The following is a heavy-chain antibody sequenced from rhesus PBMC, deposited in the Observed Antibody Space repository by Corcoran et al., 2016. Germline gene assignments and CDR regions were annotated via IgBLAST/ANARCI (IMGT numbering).Heavy chain of an antibody. CDR2: IYGGRGST. CDR1: GASISSNY. J-gene: IGHJ5-1*01. V-gene: IGHV4-147*01. D-gene: IGHD6-25*01. CDR3: ARDGGGSWTNRFDV. Sequence: QVQLQESGPGLVKPSETLPLTCAVSGASISSNYWSWIRQPPGTGLEWIGYIYGGRGSTSYHPSLKSLVTMSNDTSKNQFSLKRSAVTAADTAVYYCARDGGGSWTNRFDVWGAGVLVTVSS.